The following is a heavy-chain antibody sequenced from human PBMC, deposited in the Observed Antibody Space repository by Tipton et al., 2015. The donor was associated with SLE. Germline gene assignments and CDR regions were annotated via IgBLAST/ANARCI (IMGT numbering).Heavy chain of an antibody. J-gene: IGHJ3*02. V-gene: IGHV4-31*03. CDR1: AGSISSYY. Sequence: TLSLTCTVSAGSISSYYWSWIRQHPGKGLEWIGYIYYSGSTYYNPSLKSRVTISVDTSKNQFSLKLSSVTAADTAVYYCAREEENDFWSGGDAFDIWGQGTMVTVSS. CDR2: IYYSGST. D-gene: IGHD3-3*01. CDR3: AREEENDFWSGGDAFDI.